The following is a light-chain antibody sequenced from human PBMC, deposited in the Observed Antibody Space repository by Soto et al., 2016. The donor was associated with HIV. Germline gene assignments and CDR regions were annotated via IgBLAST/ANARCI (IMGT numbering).Light chain of an antibody. V-gene: IGLV3-1*01. J-gene: IGLJ2*01. CDR1: ILRDRS. CDR3: QAWDSIVV. CDR2: LDT. Sequence: SYELTQPSSVSVSPGQTVTITCSGDILRDRSACWYQQKPGRSPVLVIYLDTKRPSGIPERFSGSKSGNTATLTIAGTQALDEADYYCQAWDSIVVFGGGTKLTVL.